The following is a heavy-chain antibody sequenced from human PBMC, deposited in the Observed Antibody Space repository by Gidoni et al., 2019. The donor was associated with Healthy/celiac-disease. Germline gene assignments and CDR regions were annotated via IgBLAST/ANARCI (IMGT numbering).Heavy chain of an antibody. CDR2: ISGSGGST. CDR3: AKAAVPAAADYYGMDV. J-gene: IGHJ6*02. V-gene: IGHV3-23*01. Sequence: EVQLLESGGGLVQPGGSLRLSCAASGFTFSSHAMSWVRQAPGKGLEWVSAISGSGGSTYYADSVKGRFTISRDNSKNTLYLQMNSLRAEDTAVYYCAKAAVPAAADYYGMDVWGQGTTVTVSS. CDR1: GFTFSSHA. D-gene: IGHD2-2*01.